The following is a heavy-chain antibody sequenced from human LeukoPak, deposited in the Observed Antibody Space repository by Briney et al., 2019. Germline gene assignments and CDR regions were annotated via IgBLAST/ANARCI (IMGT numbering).Heavy chain of an antibody. CDR3: ARHIGGCYSCGFDY. V-gene: IGHV4-39*01. D-gene: IGHD2-21*02. CDR1: GGSISSSSYY. Sequence: PSETLSLTCTVSGGSISSSSYYWGWLRQPPGKGLEWIVSMHYSGTTYYNSALKSRFTKYVDTSKNQFSLMLSSVTAADTAVYYCARHIGGCYSCGFDYWGQGILVTVSS. J-gene: IGHJ4*02. CDR2: MHYSGTT.